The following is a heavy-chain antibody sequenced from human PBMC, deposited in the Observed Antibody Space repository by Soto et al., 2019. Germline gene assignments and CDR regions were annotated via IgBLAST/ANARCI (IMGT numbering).Heavy chain of an antibody. D-gene: IGHD3-22*01. CDR1: GFTFSSYS. CDR3: ARDRAYYYDSSGGGGY. J-gene: IGHJ4*02. Sequence: PGGSLRLSCAASGFTFSSYSMNWVRQAPGKGLEWVSYISSSSSTIYYADSVKGRFTISRDNAKNSLYLQMNSLRDEDTAVYYCARDRAYYYDSSGGGGYWGQGTLVTVSS. CDR2: ISSSSSTI. V-gene: IGHV3-48*02.